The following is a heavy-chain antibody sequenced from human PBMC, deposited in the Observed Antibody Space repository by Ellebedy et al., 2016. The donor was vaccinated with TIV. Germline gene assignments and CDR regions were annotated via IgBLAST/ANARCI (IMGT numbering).Heavy chain of an antibody. V-gene: IGHV4-59*01. D-gene: IGHD3-10*01. CDR2: IYYSGST. J-gene: IGHJ1*01. Sequence: SETLSLTXTVSGGSISSYYWSWIRQPPGKGLEWIGYIYYSGSTNYNPSLKSRVTISVDTSKNQFSLKLSSVTAADTAVYYCASSITARYFQHWGQGTLVTVSS. CDR3: ASSITARYFQH. CDR1: GGSISSYY.